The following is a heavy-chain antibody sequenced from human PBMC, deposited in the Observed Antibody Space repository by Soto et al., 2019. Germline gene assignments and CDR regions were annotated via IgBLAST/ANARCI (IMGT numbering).Heavy chain of an antibody. CDR2: ISYDGDNK. J-gene: IGHJ6*02. V-gene: IGHV3-30*03. CDR1: GFTFSSYA. CDR3: ASFYYDSSGENYYYYGMDV. D-gene: IGHD3-22*01. Sequence: GGSLRLSCAASGFTFSSYAMTWVRQAPGKGLEWVAIISYDGDNKYYADSVKGRFTISRDNSKNTLYLQMNSLRAEDTAVYYCASFYYDSSGENYYYYGMDVWGQGTTVTVSS.